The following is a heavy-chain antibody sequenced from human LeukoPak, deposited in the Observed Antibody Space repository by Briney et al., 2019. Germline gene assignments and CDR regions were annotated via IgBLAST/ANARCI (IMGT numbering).Heavy chain of an antibody. CDR2: IYYSGST. J-gene: IGHJ5*02. Sequence: SETLSLTCTVSGGSISSYYWSWIRQPPGKGLEWIGYIYYSGSTNYNPSLKSRVTISVDTSKNQFSLKLSSVTAADTAVYYCARDARFLEWFSAGYNWFDPWGQGTLVTVSS. CDR3: ARDARFLEWFSAGYNWFDP. CDR1: GGSISSYY. V-gene: IGHV4-59*12. D-gene: IGHD3-3*01.